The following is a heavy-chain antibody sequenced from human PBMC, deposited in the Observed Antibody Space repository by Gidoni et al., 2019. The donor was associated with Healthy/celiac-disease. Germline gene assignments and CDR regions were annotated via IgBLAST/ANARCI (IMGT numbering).Heavy chain of an antibody. CDR3: ARVGRYCSGGSCPIDY. Sequence: QVQLQQWGAGRLKPSETLSLTCAGFGGSFSGYSWSWIRQPPGKGLEWIGEINHSGSTNYNPSLKSRVTISVDTSKNQFSLKLSSVTAADTAVYYCARVGRYCSGGSCPIDYWGQGTLVTVSS. CDR1: GGSFSGYS. D-gene: IGHD2-15*01. J-gene: IGHJ4*02. CDR2: INHSGST. V-gene: IGHV4-34*01.